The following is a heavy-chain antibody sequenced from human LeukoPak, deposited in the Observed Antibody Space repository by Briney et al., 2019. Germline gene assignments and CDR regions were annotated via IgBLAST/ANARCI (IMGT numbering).Heavy chain of an antibody. D-gene: IGHD2-21*01. J-gene: IGHJ4*02. Sequence: GGSLRLSCAASGFTFDDYAMHWVRQAPGKGLEWVSLISWDGGSTYYADSVKGRFTISRDNTKNSVYLQMNSLRAEDTAIYFCVRDAVMSPEVLLTAWDYFDCWGQGTLVTVSS. CDR2: ISWDGGST. V-gene: IGHV3-43D*04. CDR3: VRDAVMSPEVLLTAWDYFDC. CDR1: GFTFDDYA.